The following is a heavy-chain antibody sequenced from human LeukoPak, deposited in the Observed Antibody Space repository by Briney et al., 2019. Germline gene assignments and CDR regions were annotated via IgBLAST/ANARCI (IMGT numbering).Heavy chain of an antibody. J-gene: IGHJ4*02. V-gene: IGHV3-23*01. CDR1: GFSVSSIG. Sequence: GGPLRLSCAVSGFSVSSIGMSWVRQAPGKGLEWISAISLNGETTWYADSVKGRSTISRDNSKSTLYLQLTSLRAEDTAVYYCAQGFSSGWYPYWGQGSLVSVSS. CDR3: AQGFSSGWYPY. CDR2: ISLNGETT. D-gene: IGHD6-19*01.